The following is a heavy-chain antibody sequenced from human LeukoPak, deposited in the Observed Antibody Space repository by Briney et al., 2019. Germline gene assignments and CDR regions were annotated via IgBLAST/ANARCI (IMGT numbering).Heavy chain of an antibody. CDR2: IRLDGTNK. V-gene: IGHV3-30*02. J-gene: IGHJ4*02. CDR3: VRSSDLGY. D-gene: IGHD4-17*01. Sequence: GGSLRLSCAASGFTFSSYGMHWVRQAPGKGLEWVAFIRLDGTNKYYADSVKGRFTISRDNSKNTLYLQMNSLRTEDTAVYYSVRSSDLGYWGQGTLVTVSS. CDR1: GFTFSSYG.